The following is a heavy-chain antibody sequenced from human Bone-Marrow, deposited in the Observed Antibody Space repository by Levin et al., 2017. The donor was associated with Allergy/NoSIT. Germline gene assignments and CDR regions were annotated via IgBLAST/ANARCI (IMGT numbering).Heavy chain of an antibody. J-gene: IGHJ6*02. CDR3: ARVGYSYGAYGMDV. CDR1: GFTFSDYY. V-gene: IGHV3-11*01. D-gene: IGHD2-15*01. Sequence: PGGSLRLSCAPSGFTFSDYYMSWVRQAPGKGLEWLAYITTTGTSIYYADSVKGRLTISRDNDKKSLSLQMSSLRAEDTAVYFCARVGYSYGAYGMDVWGQGTTVTVSS. CDR2: ITTTGTSI.